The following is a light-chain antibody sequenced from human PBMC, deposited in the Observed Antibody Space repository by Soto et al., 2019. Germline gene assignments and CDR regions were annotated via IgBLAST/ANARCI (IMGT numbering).Light chain of an antibody. J-gene: IGKJ1*01. CDR3: QQYGSSGT. Sequence: EIVLTQSPGTLSLSPGERATLSCRASQSVCKYLVWYQQKPGHAPRLLIYGASNRATGIPARFSGSGSGTDFTLTTSSLEPEDFAVYYCQQYGSSGTFGQGTKVDIK. CDR2: GAS. CDR1: QSVCKY. V-gene: IGKV3-20*01.